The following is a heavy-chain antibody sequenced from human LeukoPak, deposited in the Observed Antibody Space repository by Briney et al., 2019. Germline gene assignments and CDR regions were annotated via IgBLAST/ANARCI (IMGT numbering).Heavy chain of an antibody. Sequence: GGSLRLSCAASGFTFSNSAMSWVRQVPGKGLEWVSSIDYDSSHIYYAASVRGRFTISRDNARNSVYLQMNSLRVEDTAVYYCARDPLRYLRVAHYDYWGQGTLVAVSS. V-gene: IGHV3-21*01. D-gene: IGHD3-9*01. CDR2: IDYDSSHI. CDR1: GFTFSNSA. J-gene: IGHJ4*02. CDR3: ARDPLRYLRVAHYDY.